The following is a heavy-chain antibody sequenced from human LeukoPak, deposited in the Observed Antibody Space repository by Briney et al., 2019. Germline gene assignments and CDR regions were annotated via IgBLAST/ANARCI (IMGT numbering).Heavy chain of an antibody. D-gene: IGHD6-13*01. CDR1: GFTFSSYG. J-gene: IGHJ4*02. Sequence: PGGSLRLSCAASGFTFSSYGMHWVRQAPGKGLEWVAVIWYDGSNKYYADSVKGRFTISRDNSKNTLCLQMNSLRAEDTAVYYCARDSVSTIAAAGSLIDYWGQGTLVTVSS. V-gene: IGHV3-33*01. CDR3: ARDSVSTIAAAGSLIDY. CDR2: IWYDGSNK.